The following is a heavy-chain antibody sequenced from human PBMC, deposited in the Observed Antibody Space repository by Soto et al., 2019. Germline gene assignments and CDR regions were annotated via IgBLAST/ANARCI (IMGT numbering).Heavy chain of an antibody. CDR3: ARENDPYGFDL. V-gene: IGHV1-18*01. Sequence: QVQLVQSGATQEKPGASVKVSCEAFGYSFDSYAYSWVRQAPGQGLEWMGRIGSGDTNYAQKLQGRVTMTTDTPTNTAYMELRSLRSDDTALYYCARENDPYGFDLWGQGTMVTVSS. CDR1: GYSFDSYA. J-gene: IGHJ3*01. CDR2: IGSGDT.